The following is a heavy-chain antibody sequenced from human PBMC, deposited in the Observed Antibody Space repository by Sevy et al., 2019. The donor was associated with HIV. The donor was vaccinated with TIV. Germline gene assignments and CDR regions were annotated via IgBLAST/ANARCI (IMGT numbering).Heavy chain of an antibody. CDR1: TDSVSSSSYE. CDR2: IHFSGSP. CDR3: ARYYGSNFDY. D-gene: IGHD3-16*01. V-gene: IGHV4-39*01. J-gene: IGHJ4*02. Sequence: SETLSLTCTVSTDSVSSSSYEWGWIRQPPGKGLEWIGNIHFSGSPSYDPSLNSRLTISIDTSKAQCSLNLTSALNLTSVTASDTAVYYCARYYGSNFDYWGQGTLVTVSS.